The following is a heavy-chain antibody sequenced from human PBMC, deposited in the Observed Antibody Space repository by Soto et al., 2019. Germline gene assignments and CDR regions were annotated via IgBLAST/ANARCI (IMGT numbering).Heavy chain of an antibody. CDR2: ISAYNGNT. CDR3: ARSSGYSYGSQDDY. V-gene: IGHV1-18*01. J-gene: IGHJ4*02. Sequence: DSVKVYCKASGYTFTSYGISWVRQAPGQGLEWMGWISAYNGNTNYAQKLQGRVTMTTDTSTSTAYMELRSLRSDDTAVYYCARSSGYSYGSQDDYWGQGTLVTVSS. D-gene: IGHD5-18*01. CDR1: GYTFTSYG.